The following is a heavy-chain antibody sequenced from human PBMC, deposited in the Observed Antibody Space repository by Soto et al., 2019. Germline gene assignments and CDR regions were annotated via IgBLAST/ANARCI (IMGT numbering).Heavy chain of an antibody. D-gene: IGHD2-8*02. V-gene: IGHV4-34*01. CDR1: GGFLRGYY. Sequence: SETLFLPCPVYGGFLRGYYWSWVRQHPGKGLEWIGEINHSGSTNYNPSLKSRVTISVDTSKNQFSLKLTSVTASDTAVYYCARDKLTGLFAYWGQGTLVPVSS. CDR3: ARDKLTGLFAY. CDR2: INHSGST. J-gene: IGHJ4*02.